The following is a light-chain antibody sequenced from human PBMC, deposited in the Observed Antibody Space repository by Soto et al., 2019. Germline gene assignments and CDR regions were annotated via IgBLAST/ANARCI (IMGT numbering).Light chain of an antibody. CDR3: TQPFSPPYT. Sequence: DIQMTQSLSSLSASVGDSVTITCRASQSISNSLSWYQQKPGKAPKFLIYVASTLQRGVPSRFSDSGSGTDLTITISSLQPEDFATYYCTQPFSPPYTFGQGTKLEIK. CDR2: VAS. J-gene: IGKJ2*01. V-gene: IGKV1-39*01. CDR1: QSISNS.